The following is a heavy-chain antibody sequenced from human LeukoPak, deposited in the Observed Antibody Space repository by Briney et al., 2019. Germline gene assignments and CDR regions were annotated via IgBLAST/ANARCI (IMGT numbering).Heavy chain of an antibody. D-gene: IGHD2-15*01. V-gene: IGHV3-53*01. CDR3: ARDGGYVVY. CDR2: IYSDGNR. CDR1: GFVFTTNY. Sequence: QTGGSLRLSCAASGFVFTTNYLSWVRQAPGKGLEWVSIIYSDGNRYYADSVKGRFTISRDYSTNTLYLRMNSLRIEDTAMYYCARDGGYVVYWGQGTLVTVSS. J-gene: IGHJ4*02.